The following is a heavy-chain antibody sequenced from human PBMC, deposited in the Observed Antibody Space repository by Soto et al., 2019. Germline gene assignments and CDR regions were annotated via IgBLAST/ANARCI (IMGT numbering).Heavy chain of an antibody. D-gene: IGHD3-22*01. CDR3: ARLDTMIVVGLDY. J-gene: IGHJ4*02. CDR1: GGSFSGYF. Sequence: QVQLQQWGAGLLKPSETLSLTCAVFGGSFSGYFWSWIRQPPGEGLEWIGEINHSGSTNYNPSLKSRVTISVDTSKNQSSLKLSSVTAADTAVYYCARLDTMIVVGLDYWGQGTLVTVSS. CDR2: INHSGST. V-gene: IGHV4-34*01.